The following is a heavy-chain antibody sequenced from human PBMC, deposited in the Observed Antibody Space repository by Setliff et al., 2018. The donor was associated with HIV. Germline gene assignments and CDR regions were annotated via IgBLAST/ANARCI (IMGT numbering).Heavy chain of an antibody. J-gene: IGHJ3*02. V-gene: IGHV1-2*02. CDR2: INPNSGGT. Sequence: ASVKVSCKASGYTFTGYYMHWVRQAPGQGLEWMGWINPNSGGTNYAERFQGRVTMTRNTSISTAYMELSSLRSEDTAVYYCARTGSYDAFDIWGQGTMVTVSS. D-gene: IGHD1-26*01. CDR1: GYTFTGYY. CDR3: ARTGSYDAFDI.